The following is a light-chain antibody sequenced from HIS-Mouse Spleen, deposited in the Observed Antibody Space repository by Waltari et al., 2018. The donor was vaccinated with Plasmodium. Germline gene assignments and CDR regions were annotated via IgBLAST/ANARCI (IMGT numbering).Light chain of an antibody. CDR3: LQDYNYPYT. CDR1: QSVSSY. Sequence: EIVLTQSPATLSLSPGERATLSCRASQSVSSYLAWYQQKPGQAPRLLIYDASNRATGIPSRFSGSGSGTDFTLTISSLQPEDFATYYCLQDYNYPYTIGQGTKLEIK. J-gene: IGKJ2*01. CDR2: DAS. V-gene: IGKV3-11*01.